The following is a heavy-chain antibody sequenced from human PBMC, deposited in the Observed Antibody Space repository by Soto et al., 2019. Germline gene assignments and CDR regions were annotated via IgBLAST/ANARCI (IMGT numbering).Heavy chain of an antibody. J-gene: IGHJ4*02. CDR2: IYYSGST. D-gene: IGHD3-22*01. V-gene: IGHV4-31*03. CDR3: ARVDPYSSGSYNFDY. Sequence: LSLTCTVSGGSISSGGYYWSWIRQHPGKGLEWIGYIYYSGSTYYNPSLKSRVTISVDTSKNQFSLKLSSVTAADTAVYYCARVDPYSSGSYNFDYWGQGTLVTVSS. CDR1: GGSISSGGYY.